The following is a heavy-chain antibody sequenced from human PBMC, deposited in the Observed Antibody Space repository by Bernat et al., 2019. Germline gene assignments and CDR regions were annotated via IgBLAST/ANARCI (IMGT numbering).Heavy chain of an antibody. J-gene: IGHJ3*02. D-gene: IGHD3-16*01. CDR3: ARGGAMITFGGPSPGAFDI. V-gene: IGHV3-48*03. CDR2: ISRSGYTV. Sequence: EVQLVESGGGLVQPGGSLRLSCAASGFTFSSYEMNWVRQAPGKGLEWVSYISRSGYTVYYADSVEGRFTISRDNSKNTLYLQMNSLRAEDTAVYYCARGGAMITFGGPSPGAFDIWGQGTMVTVSS. CDR1: GFTFSSYE.